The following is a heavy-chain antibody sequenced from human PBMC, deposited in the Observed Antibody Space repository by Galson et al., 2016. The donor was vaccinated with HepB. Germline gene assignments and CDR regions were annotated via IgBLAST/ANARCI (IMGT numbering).Heavy chain of an antibody. V-gene: IGHV1-3*01. Sequence: SVKVSCKASGYTIINYAMPWVRQAPGQRLEWIGSINAGNGNTNYSHKFQDRVTITRDTSANTPYMELNSLKTEDTAVYYCAREGDEDSANDLIGWFDPWGQGTLVTVSS. J-gene: IGHJ5*02. CDR1: GYTIINYA. CDR2: INAGNGNT. D-gene: IGHD5-12*01. CDR3: AREGDEDSANDLIGWFDP.